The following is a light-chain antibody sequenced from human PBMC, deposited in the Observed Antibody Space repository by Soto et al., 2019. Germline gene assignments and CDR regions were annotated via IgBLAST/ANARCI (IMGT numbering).Light chain of an antibody. Sequence: DIQMTQSPSTLSAFVGERVTITCRASHYVSSSLAWYQQKPGKAPKRMIYKTSILESGVPSRFSGSASGTEFTLSISSLQPDDFATYWCQQYNTYPWTFGQGTKVEIK. CDR1: HYVSSS. CDR3: QQYNTYPWT. V-gene: IGKV1-5*03. CDR2: KTS. J-gene: IGKJ1*01.